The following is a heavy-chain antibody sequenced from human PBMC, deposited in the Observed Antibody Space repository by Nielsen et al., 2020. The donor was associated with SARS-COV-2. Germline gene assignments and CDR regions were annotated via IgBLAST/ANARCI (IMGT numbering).Heavy chain of an antibody. J-gene: IGHJ4*02. CDR3: AKEGGDGYNLRKCYFDN. CDR1: GFTFDDYA. CDR2: ISWNSGSI. Sequence: SLKISCAASGFTFDDYAMHWVRQAPGKGLEWVSGISWNSGSIGYADSVKGRFTISRDNAKNSLYLQMNSLRAEDTALYYCAKEGGDGYNLRKCYFDNWGQGTLVTVSS. D-gene: IGHD5-24*01. V-gene: IGHV3-9*01.